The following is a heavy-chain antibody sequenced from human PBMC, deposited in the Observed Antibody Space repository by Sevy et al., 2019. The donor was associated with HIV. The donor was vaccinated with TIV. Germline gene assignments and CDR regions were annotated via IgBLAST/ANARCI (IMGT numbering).Heavy chain of an antibody. CDR3: ARDEFGDYDFYS. V-gene: IGHV3-21*01. D-gene: IGHD4-17*01. J-gene: IGHJ4*02. Sequence: GGSLRLSCVASGFPFSRHSMNWVRQAPGKGLEWVSSISSSGYIYSPDSLKGRFTISRDNAKNSVYLQMNSLRPEDTAVYYCARDEFGDYDFYSWGQGTLVTVSS. CDR2: ISSSGYI. CDR1: GFPFSRHS.